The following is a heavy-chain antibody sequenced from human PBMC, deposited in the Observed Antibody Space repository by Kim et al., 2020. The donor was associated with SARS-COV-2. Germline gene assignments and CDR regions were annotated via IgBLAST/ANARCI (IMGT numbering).Heavy chain of an antibody. J-gene: IGHJ4*02. Sequence: GGSLRLSCAASGFTFSSYAMSWVRQAPGKGLEWVSAISGSGGSTYYADSVKGWFTSSRDKSKNTMYLQMNSLRAEDTGAYYCAKAPAAGRGYWGKGTLV. CDR3: AKAPAAGRGY. CDR2: ISGSGGST. CDR1: GFTFSSYA. D-gene: IGHD6-13*01. V-gene: IGHV3-23*01.